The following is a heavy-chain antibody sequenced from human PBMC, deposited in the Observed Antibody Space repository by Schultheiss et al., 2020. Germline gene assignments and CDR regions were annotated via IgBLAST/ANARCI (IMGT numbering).Heavy chain of an antibody. CDR1: GGSISSYY. V-gene: IGHV4-59*12. Sequence: SATLSLTCTVSGGSISSYYWSWIRQPPGKGLEWIGYIYYSGSTNYNPSLKSRVTISTDTSKNQFSLKLRSVTAADTAVYYCARDCKWIQLWCYFDYWGQGTLVTVSS. J-gene: IGHJ4*02. CDR3: ARDCKWIQLWCYFDY. D-gene: IGHD5-18*01. CDR2: IYYSGST.